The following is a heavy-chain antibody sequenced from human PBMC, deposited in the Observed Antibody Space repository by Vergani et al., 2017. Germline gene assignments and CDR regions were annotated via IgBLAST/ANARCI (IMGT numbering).Heavy chain of an antibody. J-gene: IGHJ4*02. V-gene: IGHV3-23*01. CDR2: ISGSGVSA. CDR3: ASLSYDSAPYLQGGYDC. D-gene: IGHD3-22*01. Sequence: EVQLLESGGGLVQPGGSLRLTCAASEFTFSNYAMNWVRQAPGKGLEWVSGISGSGVSAYYADSVKGRFTISRDNSKNMLYLHMNRLRAEDTAVYYCASLSYDSAPYLQGGYDCWGQGTLVSVSS. CDR1: EFTFSNYA.